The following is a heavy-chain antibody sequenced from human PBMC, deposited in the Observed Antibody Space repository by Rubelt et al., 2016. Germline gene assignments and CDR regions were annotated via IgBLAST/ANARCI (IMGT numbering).Heavy chain of an antibody. V-gene: IGHV3-23*01. CDR2: LSGIGDTT. CDR3: ARGSYYFDY. CDR1: GFSFSTYA. J-gene: IGHJ4*02. Sequence: GGGLVQPGGSLRLSCAASGFSFSTYAMTWVRQAPGKGLEWVSGLSGIGDTTSSPDSVKGRFTISRDNSKNTLYLQMNSLRDEDTAVYYCARGSYYFDYWGQGTLVTVSS. D-gene: IGHD2-21*01.